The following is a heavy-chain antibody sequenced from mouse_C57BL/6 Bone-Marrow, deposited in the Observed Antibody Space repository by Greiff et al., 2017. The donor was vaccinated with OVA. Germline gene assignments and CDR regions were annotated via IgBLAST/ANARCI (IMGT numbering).Heavy chain of an antibody. CDR2: IYPGSGST. J-gene: IGHJ2*01. CDR1: GYTFTSYW. V-gene: IGHV1-55*01. Sequence: VQLQQPGAELVKPGASVKMSCKASGYTFTSYWITWVKQRPGQGLAWIGDIYPGSGSTNYNEKFKSKATLTVDTSSSTAYMQLSSLTSEDSAVYYCSRRGITTVFFDYWGQGTTLTVSS. D-gene: IGHD1-1*01. CDR3: SRRGITTVFFDY.